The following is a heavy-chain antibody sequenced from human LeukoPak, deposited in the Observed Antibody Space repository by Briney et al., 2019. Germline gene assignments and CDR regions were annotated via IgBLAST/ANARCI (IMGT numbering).Heavy chain of an antibody. J-gene: IGHJ4*02. CDR1: GFIFGNYY. D-gene: IGHD1-26*01. V-gene: IGHV4-38-2*01. CDR2: IYYSGST. Sequence: GSLRLSCEASGFIFGNYYMSWVRQAPGKGLEWIGSIYYSGSTYYNPSLKSRVTISVDTSKNQFSLKLSSVTAADTAVYYCARLAASGSYSRHYWGQGTLVTVSS. CDR3: ARLAASGSYSRHY.